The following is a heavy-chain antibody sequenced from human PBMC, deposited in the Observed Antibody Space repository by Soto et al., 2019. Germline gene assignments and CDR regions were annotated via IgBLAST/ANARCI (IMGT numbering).Heavy chain of an antibody. CDR3: AKDRVEMATIDFDY. D-gene: IGHD5-12*01. CDR2: ISWNSGSI. V-gene: IGHV3-9*01. CDR1: GFTFDDYA. Sequence: EVQLVESGGGLVQPGRSLRLSCAASGFTFDDYAMHWVRQAPGKGLEWVSGISWNSGSIGYADSVKGRFTISRDNARNSLYLQMNSLRAEDTASYYCAKDRVEMATIDFDYWGQGTLVTVSS. J-gene: IGHJ4*02.